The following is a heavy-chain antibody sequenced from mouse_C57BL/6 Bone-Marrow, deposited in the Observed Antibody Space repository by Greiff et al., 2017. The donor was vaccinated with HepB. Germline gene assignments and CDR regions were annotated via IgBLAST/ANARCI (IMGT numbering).Heavy chain of an antibody. CDR3: ATTGFAY. J-gene: IGHJ3*01. V-gene: IGHV1-59*01. D-gene: IGHD4-1*02. CDR2: IDPSDSYT. CDR1: GYTFTSYW. Sequence: QVHVKQPGAELVRPGTSVKLSCKASGYTFTSYWMHWVKQRPGQGLEWIGVIDPSDSYTNYNQKFKGKATLTVDTSSSTAYMQLSSLPSEDSAVYYCATTGFAYWGQGTLVTVSA.